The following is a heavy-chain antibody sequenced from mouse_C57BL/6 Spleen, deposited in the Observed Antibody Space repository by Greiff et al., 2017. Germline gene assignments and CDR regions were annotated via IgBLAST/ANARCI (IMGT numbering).Heavy chain of an antibody. J-gene: IGHJ4*01. CDR1: GYSFTGYF. V-gene: IGHV1-20*01. D-gene: IGHD1-1*01. Sequence: VQLQQSGPELVKPGDSVKISCKASGYSFTGYFMNWVMQSPGKSLEWIGRINPYNGDTFYNQKFKGKATLTVDKSSSTAHMELRSLTSEDSAVYYCAREDYWDTTVVALYYYAMDYWGQGTSVTVSS. CDR2: INPYNGDT. CDR3: AREDYWDTTVVALYYYAMDY.